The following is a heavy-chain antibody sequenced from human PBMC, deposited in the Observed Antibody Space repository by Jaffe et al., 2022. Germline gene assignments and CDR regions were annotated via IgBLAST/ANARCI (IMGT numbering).Heavy chain of an antibody. V-gene: IGHV4-4*02. J-gene: IGHJ3*02. CDR1: GGSISSSNW. CDR3: ARKRHVAVAAPVWDDAFDI. Sequence: QVQLQESGPGLVKPSGTLSLTCAVSGGSISSSNWWSWIRQPPGKGLEWIGEIYHSGSTNYNPSLKSRVTISVDKSKNQFSLKLSSVTAADTAVYYCARKRHVAVAAPVWDDAFDIWGQGTMVTVSS. CDR2: IYHSGST. D-gene: IGHD6-19*01.